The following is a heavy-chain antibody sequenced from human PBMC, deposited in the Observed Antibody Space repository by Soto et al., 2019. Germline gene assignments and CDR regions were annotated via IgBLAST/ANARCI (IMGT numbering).Heavy chain of an antibody. CDR1: GGTFSSYA. Sequence: GASVKVSCKASGGTFSSYAISWVRQAPGQRLEWMGEIIPIFGTANYAQKFQGRVTITADESTSTAYMELSSLRSEDTAVYYCARAKGGTYCSSTSCYPRYYYYGMDVWGQGTTVTVSS. D-gene: IGHD2-2*01. J-gene: IGHJ6*02. V-gene: IGHV1-69*13. CDR3: ARAKGGTYCSSTSCYPRYYYYGMDV. CDR2: IIPIFGTA.